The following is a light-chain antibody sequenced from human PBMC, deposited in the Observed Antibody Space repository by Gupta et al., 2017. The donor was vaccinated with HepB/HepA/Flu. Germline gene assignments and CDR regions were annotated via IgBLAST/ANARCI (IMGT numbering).Light chain of an antibody. CDR3: QERNNGHPMFT. CDR2: SAS. J-gene: IGKJ3*01. V-gene: IGKV3-11*01. Sequence: ETVFTQSPATLSLSPGERATLSCRASQSISSSLAWYQQKPGQAPRLLIYSASNRAKGITARCSGSGDGTDGTLTIISREPEDFAVYYCQERNNGHPMFTFVHGTKVDIK. CDR1: QSISSS.